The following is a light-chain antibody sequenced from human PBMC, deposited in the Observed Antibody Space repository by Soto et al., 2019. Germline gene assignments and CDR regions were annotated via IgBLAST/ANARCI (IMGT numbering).Light chain of an antibody. CDR3: HQYGSSLLT. CDR1: QRVSSNY. CDR2: DAS. J-gene: IGKJ4*02. V-gene: IGKV3D-20*01. Sequence: EIVLTQSPATLSLSPGERATLSCGASQRVSSNYLAWYQQKPGLAPRLLISDASSRATGIPDRFSGSGSGTDFTLTITRLEPEDSAVYYCHQYGSSLLTFGGGTKVEIK.